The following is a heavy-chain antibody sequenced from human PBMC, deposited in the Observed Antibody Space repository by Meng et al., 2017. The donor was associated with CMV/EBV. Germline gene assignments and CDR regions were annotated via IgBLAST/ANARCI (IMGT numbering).Heavy chain of an antibody. CDR3: ARDGYCSSTSCYAVAY. V-gene: IGHV3-11*04. J-gene: IGHJ4*02. CDR2: ISSSGSTI. D-gene: IGHD2-2*03. Sequence: GGSLRPSCAASGFTFSAYYMSWIRQAPGKGLEWVSYISSSGSTIYYADSVKGRFTISRDNAKNSLYLQMNSLRAEDTAVYYCARDGYCSSTSCYAVAYWGQGTLVTVSS. CDR1: GFTFSAYY.